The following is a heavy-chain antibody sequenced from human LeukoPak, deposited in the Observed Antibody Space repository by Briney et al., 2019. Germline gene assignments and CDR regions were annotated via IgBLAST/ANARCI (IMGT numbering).Heavy chain of an antibody. D-gene: IGHD1-1*01. Sequence: PSETLSLTCTVSGGSISSYYWSWIRQPPGKGLEWIGYIYYSGSTNYNPSLKSRVTISVDTSKNQFSLKLSSVTAADTAVYYCARGGDNLDDAFDIWGQGTMVTVSS. CDR2: IYYSGST. V-gene: IGHV4-59*01. CDR3: ARGGDNLDDAFDI. CDR1: GGSISSYY. J-gene: IGHJ3*02.